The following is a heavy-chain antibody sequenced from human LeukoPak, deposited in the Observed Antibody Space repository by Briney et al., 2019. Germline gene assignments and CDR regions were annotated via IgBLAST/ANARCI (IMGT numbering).Heavy chain of an antibody. D-gene: IGHD2-15*01. J-gene: IGHJ3*02. Sequence: SETLSLTCTVSGGSISSYYWSWIRQPAGKGLEWIGRIYTSGSTNYSPSLKSRVTMSVDTSKNQFSLKLSSVTAANTAVYYCARDRWEGYCSGGSCQKTFDIWGQGTMVTVSS. V-gene: IGHV4-4*07. CDR1: GGSISSYY. CDR2: IYTSGST. CDR3: ARDRWEGYCSGGSCQKTFDI.